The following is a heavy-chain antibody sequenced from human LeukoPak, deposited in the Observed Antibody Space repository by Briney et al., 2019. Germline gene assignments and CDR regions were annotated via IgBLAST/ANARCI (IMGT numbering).Heavy chain of an antibody. Sequence: GGSLRLSCAASGFTFNNFAMSWVRQAPGKGLEWVSTFSSSGGSTYYADSVKGRFTISRDSSKNTLFLQMNSLRAEDTAVYYCAKYCSGGNCYSGLYWGQGTLVTVSS. D-gene: IGHD2-15*01. CDR1: GFTFNNFA. V-gene: IGHV3-23*01. J-gene: IGHJ4*02. CDR3: AKYCSGGNCYSGLY. CDR2: FSSSGGST.